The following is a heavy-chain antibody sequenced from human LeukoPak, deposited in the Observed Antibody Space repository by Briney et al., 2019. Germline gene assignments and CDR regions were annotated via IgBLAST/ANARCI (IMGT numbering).Heavy chain of an antibody. D-gene: IGHD2-2*01. Sequence: PGGSLRLSCAASGFTLSSYAMSWVRQAPGKGLEWVSAISGSGGSTYYADPVRGRFTISRDNAKNSLYLQMNSLRDEDTAVYYCARLDCTSTSCSDYWGQGTLVTVSS. V-gene: IGHV3-23*01. CDR1: GFTLSSYA. CDR2: ISGSGGST. CDR3: ARLDCTSTSCSDY. J-gene: IGHJ4*02.